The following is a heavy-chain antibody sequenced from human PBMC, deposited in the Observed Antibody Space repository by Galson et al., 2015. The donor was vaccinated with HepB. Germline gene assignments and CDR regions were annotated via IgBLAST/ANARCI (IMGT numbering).Heavy chain of an antibody. D-gene: IGHD6-6*01. CDR2: TYYRSNWYH. CDR3: ARLSMRSITARNYYYYGMDV. CDR1: GDSVSSNSSA. J-gene: IGHJ6*02. V-gene: IGHV6-1*01. Sequence: AISGDSVSSNSSAWHWIRQSPSRGLEWLGRTYYRSNWYHDYAVSVKSRIIINPDTSKNQFSLQLNSVTPEDTAVYYCARLSMRSITARNYYYYGMDVWGQGTTVTVSS.